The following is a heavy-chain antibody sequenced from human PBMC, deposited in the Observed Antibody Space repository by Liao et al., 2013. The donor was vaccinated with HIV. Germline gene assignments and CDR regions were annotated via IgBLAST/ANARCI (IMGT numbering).Heavy chain of an antibody. CDR2: VYSGGST. J-gene: IGHJ3*02. CDR1: GVSISSGDYY. V-gene: IGHV4-30-4*08. D-gene: IGHD3-16*01. Sequence: QVQLQESGPGLLKPSQTLSLTCNVSGVSISSGDYYWTWIRQPPGKGLEWIGYVYSGGSTYYNPSLESRLDMSMDTSKKQFSLRLWSVSAADTAVYYCARAGGRYAGFDIWGQGTMVTVSS. CDR3: ARAGGRYAGFDI.